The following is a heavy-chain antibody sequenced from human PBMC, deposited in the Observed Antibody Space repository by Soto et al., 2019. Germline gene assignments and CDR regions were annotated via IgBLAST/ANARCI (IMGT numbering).Heavy chain of an antibody. J-gene: IGHJ4*02. CDR3: AGWNYDY. CDR2: ISQSAGGNT. CDR1: GFNFRAYG. V-gene: IGHV3-23*01. Sequence: GGSLRLGCAASGFNFRAYGMMWVRQAPGKGLEWVSAISQSAGGNTYYADSVKGRFTISRDDSTNTLYLQMDSLRPEDTAQYYCAGWNYDYWGQGTQVTVSS. D-gene: IGHD1-7*01.